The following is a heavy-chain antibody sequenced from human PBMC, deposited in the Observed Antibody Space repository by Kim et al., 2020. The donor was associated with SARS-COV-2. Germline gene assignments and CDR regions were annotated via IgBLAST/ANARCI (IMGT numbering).Heavy chain of an antibody. V-gene: IGHV3-53*04. J-gene: IGHJ4*02. D-gene: IGHD7-27*01. CDR3: ARDNSGFDY. Sequence: TSYPTSMKGRCTSSRHTSKNTLYLQMNSLSAEDTAVYYCARDNSGFDYWGQGTLVTVSS. CDR2: T.